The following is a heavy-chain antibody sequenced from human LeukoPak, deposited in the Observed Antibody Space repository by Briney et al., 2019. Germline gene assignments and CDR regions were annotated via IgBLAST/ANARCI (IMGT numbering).Heavy chain of an antibody. CDR1: GLSFSGYW. CDR3: AGDRGDRVFDY. V-gene: IGHV3-7*01. D-gene: IGHD4-17*01. J-gene: IGHJ4*02. Sequence: GGSLRLSSAASGLSFSGYWMPWVRQAPGKGLEWVANIKQDGSEKYYVDSVKGRFTISRDNAKNSLYLQMNSLRAEDTAVYYCAGDRGDRVFDYWGQGTLVTVPS. CDR2: IKQDGSEK.